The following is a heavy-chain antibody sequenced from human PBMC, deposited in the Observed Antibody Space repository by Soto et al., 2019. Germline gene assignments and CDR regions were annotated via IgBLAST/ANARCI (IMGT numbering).Heavy chain of an antibody. D-gene: IGHD5-12*01. CDR2: INPNSGDT. V-gene: IGHV1-2*02. CDR3: AKGGAIVADVNRVYLYNAMDV. J-gene: IGHJ6*02. CDR1: GYTFTGYY. Sequence: QVQLVQSGTEVKSPGDSVKVSCKASGYTFTGYYVHWVRQAPGQGLEWMGWINPNSGDTYLAQRFAGRVTMNRDTYIGTAYMELRGLKSDDTAEYYCAKGGAIVADVNRVYLYNAMDVWGQGTKVTVSS.